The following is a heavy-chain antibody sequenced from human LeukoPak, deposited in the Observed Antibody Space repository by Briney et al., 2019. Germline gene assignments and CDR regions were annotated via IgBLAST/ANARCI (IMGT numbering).Heavy chain of an antibody. D-gene: IGHD3-22*01. CDR1: GGSISSGSYY. V-gene: IGHV4-61*02. Sequence: SETLSLTCTVSGGSISSGSYYWSWIRQPAGKGLEWIGRIYTSGSTNYNPSLKSRVTISVDTSKNQFSLKLSSVTAADTAVYYCARDRDYYDSSGYYYQLGFDPWGQGTLVTVSS. CDR2: IYTSGST. CDR3: ARDRDYYDSSGYYYQLGFDP. J-gene: IGHJ5*02.